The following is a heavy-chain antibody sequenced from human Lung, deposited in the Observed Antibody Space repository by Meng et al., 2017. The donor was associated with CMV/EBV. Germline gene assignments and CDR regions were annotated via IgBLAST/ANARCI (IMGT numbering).Heavy chain of an antibody. CDR2: ISSDGDDK. J-gene: IGHJ2*01. Sequence: SCAASGFTFSRSAIHWIRQAPGNGLEWVAVISSDGDDKYYADSVKGRFTISRDNSKNRLYLQMNSLRVEDTAIYYCARDDTDAWGRGTLVTVSS. CDR3: ARDDTDA. V-gene: IGHV3-30-3*01. CDR1: GFTFSRSA.